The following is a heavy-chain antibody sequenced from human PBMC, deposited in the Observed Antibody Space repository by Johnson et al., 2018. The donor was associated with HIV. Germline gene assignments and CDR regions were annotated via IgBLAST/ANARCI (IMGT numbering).Heavy chain of an antibody. Sequence: QLVESGGGLVQPGGSLRLSCAASGFTFSSYGMHWVRQAPGKGLQWVAAIWYDGNNKYYADSMKGRFTISRDNPKNTVFLQMNSLRVEDTAVYYCARVSGSGADYYEILNDAFDIWGQGTMVTVSS. J-gene: IGHJ3*02. D-gene: IGHD3-22*01. CDR2: IWYDGNNK. V-gene: IGHV3-33*01. CDR1: GFTFSSYG. CDR3: ARVSGSGADYYEILNDAFDI.